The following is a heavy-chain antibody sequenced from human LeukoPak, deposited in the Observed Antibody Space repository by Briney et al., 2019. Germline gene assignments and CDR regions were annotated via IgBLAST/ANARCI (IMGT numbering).Heavy chain of an antibody. CDR1: GYSFTSYW. J-gene: IGHJ4*02. CDR2: IYPGDSDT. CDR3: ARHYAPYSSSSGGFDY. V-gene: IGHV5-51*01. Sequence: GESLKISCKGSGYSFTSYWIGWVRQMPGKGLVWMGIIYPGDSDTRYSPSFQGQVTISADKSISTAYLQWSSLKASDTAMYYCARHYAPYSSSSGGFDYWGQGTLVTVSS. D-gene: IGHD6-6*01.